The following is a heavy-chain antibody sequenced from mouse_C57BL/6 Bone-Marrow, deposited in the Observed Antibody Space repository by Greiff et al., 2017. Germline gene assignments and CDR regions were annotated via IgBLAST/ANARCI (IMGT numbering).Heavy chain of an antibody. Sequence: VQLKESGGGLVKPGGSLKLSCAASGFTFSDYGMHWVRQAPEKGLEWVAYISSGSSTIYYAATVKGRFTISRDNAKNTLFLQMTSLRSEDTAMYYCAREGLRRFYYYAMDYWGQGTSVTVSA. CDR3: AREGLRRFYYYAMDY. V-gene: IGHV5-17*01. J-gene: IGHJ4*01. CDR1: GFTFSDYG. CDR2: ISSGSSTI. D-gene: IGHD2-4*01.